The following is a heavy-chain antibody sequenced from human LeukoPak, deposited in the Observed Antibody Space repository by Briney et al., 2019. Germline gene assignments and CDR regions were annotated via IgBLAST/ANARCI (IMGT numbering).Heavy chain of an antibody. J-gene: IGHJ5*02. CDR3: ARDVDCSSTSCPNRKYNWFDP. D-gene: IGHD2-2*01. CDR2: IIPIFGIA. V-gene: IGHV1-69*04. Sequence: SVKVSCKASGGTFSSYAISWVRQAPGRGLEWMGRIIPIFGIANYAQKFQGRVTITADKSTSTAYMELSSLRSEDTAVYYCARDVDCSSTSCPNRKYNWFDPWGQGTLVTVSS. CDR1: GGTFSSYA.